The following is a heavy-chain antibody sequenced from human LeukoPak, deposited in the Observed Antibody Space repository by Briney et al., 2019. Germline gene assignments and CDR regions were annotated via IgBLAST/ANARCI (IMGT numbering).Heavy chain of an antibody. CDR2: ISGTGGST. Sequence: GGSLRLSCAASGFTFSSYAMSWVRQAPGKGLEWVSDISGTGGSTYYADSVKGRFTISRDNAKNSLYLQMNSLRAEDTAVYYCAELGITMIGGVWGKGTTVTISS. D-gene: IGHD3-10*02. CDR3: AELGITMIGGV. V-gene: IGHV3-23*01. CDR1: GFTFSSYA. J-gene: IGHJ6*04.